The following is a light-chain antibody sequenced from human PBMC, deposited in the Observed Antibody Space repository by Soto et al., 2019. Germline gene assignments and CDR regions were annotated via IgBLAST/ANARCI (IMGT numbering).Light chain of an antibody. CDR1: QNIATQF. CDR3: QQYSSSSGYS. CDR2: GTS. J-gene: IGKJ2*01. Sequence: VLTQSPGTLSLSPGERATLSCRASQNIATQFFTWYQQRPGQAPRVLIYGTSTRATGIPDRFSGSGSGTDFALTISRLEPEDFAVYDCQQYSSSSGYSFDRGTEPEIK. V-gene: IGKV3-20*01.